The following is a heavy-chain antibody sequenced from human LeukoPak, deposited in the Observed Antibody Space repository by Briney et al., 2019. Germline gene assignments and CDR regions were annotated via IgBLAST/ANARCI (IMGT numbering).Heavy chain of an antibody. V-gene: IGHV1-46*01. J-gene: IGHJ5*02. CDR3: ARGGLDNYYDSSGYYANWFDP. Sequence: ASVKVSCKASGYTFTSYYMHWVRQAPGQGLEWMGIINPSGGSTSYAQKFQGRVTITRNTSISTAYMELSSLRSEDTAVYYCARGGLDNYYDSSGYYANWFDPWGQGTLVTVSS. D-gene: IGHD3-22*01. CDR1: GYTFTSYY. CDR2: INPSGGST.